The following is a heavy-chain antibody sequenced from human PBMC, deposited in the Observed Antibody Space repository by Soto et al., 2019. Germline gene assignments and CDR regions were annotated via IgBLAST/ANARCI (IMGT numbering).Heavy chain of an antibody. Sequence: ASVKVSCKASGGTFSSYTISWVRQAPGQGLEWMGRIIPILGIANYAQKFQGRVTITADKSTSTAYMELSSLRSEDTAVYYCARAPRYCSSTSCSDYYYMDVWGKGTTVTVSS. J-gene: IGHJ6*03. CDR2: IIPILGIA. CDR3: ARAPRYCSSTSCSDYYYMDV. CDR1: GGTFSSYT. V-gene: IGHV1-69*02. D-gene: IGHD2-2*01.